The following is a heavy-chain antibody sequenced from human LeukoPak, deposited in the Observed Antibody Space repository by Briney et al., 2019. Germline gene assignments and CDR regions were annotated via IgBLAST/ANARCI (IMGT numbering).Heavy chain of an antibody. D-gene: IGHD2-2*02. CDR3: GRDRSFCSSTSCYICFAP. CDR2: IYYSGST. J-gene: IGHJ5*02. V-gene: IGHV4-59*12. Sequence: SETLSLTCTVSGGSISSYYWSWIRQPPGKGLEWIGYIYYSGSTNYNPSLKSRVTISVDTSKNQFSLKLSSVTAADTAVYYCGRDRSFCSSTSCYICFAPGGQEPLVTAS. CDR1: GGSISSYY.